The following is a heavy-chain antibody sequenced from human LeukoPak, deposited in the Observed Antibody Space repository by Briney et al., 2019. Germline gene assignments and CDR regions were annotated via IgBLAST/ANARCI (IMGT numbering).Heavy chain of an antibody. V-gene: IGHV1-2*02. J-gene: IGHJ6*03. CDR2: INPNSGGT. Sequence: EASVKVSCKASGGTFSSYAISWVRQAPGQGLEWMGWINPNSGGTNYAQKFQGRVTMTRDTSISTAYMELSRLRSDDTAVYYCARNSGYDFRYYYYMDVWGKGTTVTVSS. CDR1: GGTFSSYA. D-gene: IGHD5-12*01. CDR3: ARNSGYDFRYYYYMDV.